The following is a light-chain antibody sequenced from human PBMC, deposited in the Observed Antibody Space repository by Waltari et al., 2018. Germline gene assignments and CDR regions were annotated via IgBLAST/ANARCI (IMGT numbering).Light chain of an antibody. CDR1: QSVLFSSNNRNY. Sequence: DIVMTQSPDSLAVSLGERATINCKSSQSVLFSSNNRNYLAWYQQKPGQSPTLVLNWASTRESVVPDRFSGSGSATDFTLTISSLQAEDVAVYYCQQYYSSPFTFGPGTKLEIK. CDR2: WAS. CDR3: QQYYSSPFT. J-gene: IGKJ3*01. V-gene: IGKV4-1*01.